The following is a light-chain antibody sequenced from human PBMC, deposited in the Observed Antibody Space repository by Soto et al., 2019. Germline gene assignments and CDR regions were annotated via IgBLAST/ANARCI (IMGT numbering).Light chain of an antibody. Sequence: DIQMTQSPSSLSGSVGDRVTITCRASQSISTHLNWYQQKPGKAPNLLIYGASSLHVGVASRFSASGSGTDFTLTNSNLQPEDFATYHCQQSYSTPQTFGQGTKLEIK. V-gene: IGKV1-39*01. CDR2: GAS. J-gene: IGKJ2*01. CDR3: QQSYSTPQT. CDR1: QSISTH.